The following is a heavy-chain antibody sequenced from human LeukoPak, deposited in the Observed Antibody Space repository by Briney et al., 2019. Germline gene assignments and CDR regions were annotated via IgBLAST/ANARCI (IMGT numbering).Heavy chain of an antibody. CDR2: IIPIFGTA. J-gene: IGHJ4*02. Sequence: SVKVSCKASGCTFSSYAISWVRQAPGQGLEWMGGIIPIFGTANYAQKFQGRVTITADESTSTAYMELSSLRSEDTAVYYCAMRPHYGDYEVDYWGQGTLVTVSS. CDR1: GCTFSSYA. V-gene: IGHV1-69*13. CDR3: AMRPHYGDYEVDY. D-gene: IGHD4-17*01.